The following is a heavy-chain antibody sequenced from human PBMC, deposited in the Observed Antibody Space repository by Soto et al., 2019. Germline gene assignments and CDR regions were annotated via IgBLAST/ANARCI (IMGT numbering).Heavy chain of an antibody. J-gene: IGHJ3*02. CDR2: ISSSSNTI. Sequence: PGGSLRLSCASSGFSFSAFSMDWVRQAPGEGLEWVSYISSSSNTIYYADSVKGRFTISRDNAQNTLYLQMNSLRDEDTAVYYCAREGGRHCSPTRCYNAFDIWGQGTMVTVSS. V-gene: IGHV3-48*02. CDR1: GFSFSAFS. D-gene: IGHD2-2*02. CDR3: AREGGRHCSPTRCYNAFDI.